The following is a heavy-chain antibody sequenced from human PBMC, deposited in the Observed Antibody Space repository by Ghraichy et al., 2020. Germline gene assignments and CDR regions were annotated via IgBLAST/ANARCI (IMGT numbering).Heavy chain of an antibody. CDR2: IHHSGTT. CDR3: ARLGGSGTNPPYDK. Sequence: SQTLSLTCTVSGGSINSDYWSWIRQPPGKGLEQIGYIHHSGTTIYNPSLQSRVTISVDTSKNQFSLNLRSVTAADTAVYYCARLGGSGTNPPYDKWGQGFLVTVSS. J-gene: IGHJ4*02. D-gene: IGHD3-10*01. CDR1: GGSINSDY. V-gene: IGHV4-59*01.